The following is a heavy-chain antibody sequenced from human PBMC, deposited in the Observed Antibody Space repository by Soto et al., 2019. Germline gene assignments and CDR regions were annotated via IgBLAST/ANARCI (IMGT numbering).Heavy chain of an antibody. CDR1: GFTFSSYA. CDR3: AKATYYYDSSGYYSFDY. Sequence: GGSLRLSCAASGFTFSSYAMSWVRQAPGKGLEWVSAISGSGGSTYYADSVKGRFTISRDNSKNTLHLQMNSLRAEDTAVYYCAKATYYYDSSGYYSFDYWGQGTLVTVSS. J-gene: IGHJ4*02. D-gene: IGHD3-22*01. CDR2: ISGSGGST. V-gene: IGHV3-23*01.